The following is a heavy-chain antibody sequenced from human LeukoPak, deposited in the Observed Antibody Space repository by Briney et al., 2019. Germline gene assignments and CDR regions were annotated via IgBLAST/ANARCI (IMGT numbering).Heavy chain of an antibody. D-gene: IGHD2/OR15-2a*01. Sequence: AGGSLRLSCAASEFTFSSYAMQWVRQAPGKGLEWVSGISASGGSTWYADSVKGRFTISRDNSKNTLYLQMNSLRAEDTAVYYCAKYVSAKGPPYALDVWGQGTTVTVSS. CDR3: AKYVSAKGPPYALDV. J-gene: IGHJ6*02. CDR2: ISASGGST. V-gene: IGHV3-23*01. CDR1: EFTFSSYA.